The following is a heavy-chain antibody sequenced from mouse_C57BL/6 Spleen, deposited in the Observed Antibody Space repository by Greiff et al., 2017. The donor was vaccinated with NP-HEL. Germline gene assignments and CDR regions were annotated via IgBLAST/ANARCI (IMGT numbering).Heavy chain of an antibody. V-gene: IGHV14-4*01. J-gene: IGHJ4*01. Sequence: VQLQQSGAELVRPGASVKLSCTASGFNIKDDYMHWVKQRPEQGLEWIGWIDPENGDTEYASKFQGKATITADTSSNTAYLQLSSLTSEDTAVYYCTTGVTTVYYYAMDYWGQGTSVTVSS. CDR1: GFNIKDDY. CDR3: TTGVTTVYYYAMDY. D-gene: IGHD2-3*01. CDR2: IDPENGDT.